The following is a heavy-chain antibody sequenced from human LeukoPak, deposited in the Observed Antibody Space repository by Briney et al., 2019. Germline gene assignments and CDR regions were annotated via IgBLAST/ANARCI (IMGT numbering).Heavy chain of an antibody. CDR1: GFTFTDYW. CDR3: ARGRGVGV. CDR2: INRDGSEK. V-gene: IGHV3-7*01. Sequence: SAGSLRLSCAASGFTFTDYWMTWVRQAPGKGLEWVANINRDGSEKYYVDSVKGRFTISRDNAKNSLYLQMNSLRAEDTAVFYCARGRGVGVWGKGTTVTVSS. J-gene: IGHJ6*04. D-gene: IGHD5-12*01.